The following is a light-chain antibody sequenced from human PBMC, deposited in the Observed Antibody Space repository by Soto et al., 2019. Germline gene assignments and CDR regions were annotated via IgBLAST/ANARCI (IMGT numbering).Light chain of an antibody. J-gene: IGKJ4*01. Sequence: DIQMTQYPSSVSASVGDRVTITCRASQDINIWLAWYQQKPGRAPKLLIYAASSLQSGVPSRFSGSGSGTDFTLTISSLQPEDFAAYYCLHANSFPVPFGRCIMVDI. CDR3: LHANSFPVP. V-gene: IGKV1-12*01. CDR1: QDINIW. CDR2: AAS.